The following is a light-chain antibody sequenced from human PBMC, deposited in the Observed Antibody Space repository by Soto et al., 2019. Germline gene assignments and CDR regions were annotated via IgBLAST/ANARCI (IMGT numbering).Light chain of an antibody. Sequence: EIVLTQFPGALSLSPGERVTLSCRASQTVSNTDLAWYQQKSVQAPKFLIYGASNRATGIPDRFSGSGSGTDFTLTISRLEPEDFAVYYCQQYGALPPTFGGGTKVEIK. V-gene: IGKV3-20*01. CDR1: QTVSNTD. CDR3: QQYGALPPT. CDR2: GAS. J-gene: IGKJ4*01.